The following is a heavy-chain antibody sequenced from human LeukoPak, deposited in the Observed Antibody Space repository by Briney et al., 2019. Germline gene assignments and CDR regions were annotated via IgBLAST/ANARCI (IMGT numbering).Heavy chain of an antibody. J-gene: IGHJ4*02. CDR1: GGSISSSSYY. D-gene: IGHD3-9*01. V-gene: IGHV4-39*07. CDR3: ARLSILRYFDWLLDY. Sequence: SETLSLTCTVSGGSISSSSYYWGWIRQPPGKGLEWIGSIYYSGSTYYNPSLKSRVTISVDTSKNQFSLKLSSVTAADTAVYYCARLSILRYFDWLLDYWGQGTLVTVSS. CDR2: IYYSGST.